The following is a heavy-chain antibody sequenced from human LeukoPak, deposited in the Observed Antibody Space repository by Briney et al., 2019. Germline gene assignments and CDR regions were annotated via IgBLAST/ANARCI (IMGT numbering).Heavy chain of an antibody. CDR1: GYTFTGYY. Sequence: ASVKVSCKASGYTFTGYYMHWVRQAPGQGLEWMGWINPNSGGTNYAQKFQGRVTMTRDTSISTAYMELSRLRSDDTAVYYCARVGVVTHNWFDPWGQGTLVTVSS. J-gene: IGHJ5*02. V-gene: IGHV1-2*02. D-gene: IGHD4-23*01. CDR2: INPNSGGT. CDR3: ARVGVVTHNWFDP.